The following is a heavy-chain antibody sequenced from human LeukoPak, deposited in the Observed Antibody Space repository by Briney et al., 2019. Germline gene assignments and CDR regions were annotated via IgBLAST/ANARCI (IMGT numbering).Heavy chain of an antibody. CDR1: GFTFSSYA. CDR3: ARGEEYYDSSGYPIDY. CDR2: ISYDGSNK. Sequence: PGGSLRLSCAASGFTFSSYAMHWVPQAPGKGLEWVAVISYDGSNKYYADSVKGRFTISRDNSKNTLYLQMNSLRAEDTAVYYCARGEEYYDSSGYPIDYWGQGTLVTVSS. V-gene: IGHV3-30-3*01. D-gene: IGHD3-22*01. J-gene: IGHJ4*02.